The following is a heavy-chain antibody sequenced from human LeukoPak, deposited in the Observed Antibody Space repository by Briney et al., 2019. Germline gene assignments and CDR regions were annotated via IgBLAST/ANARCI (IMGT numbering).Heavy chain of an antibody. Sequence: ASVKVSCKASGYTFTGYFMRWVRQAPGQGLEWMGIINPSGGSTSYAQKFQGRVTMTRDTSTSTVYMELSSLRSEDTAVYYCARPLGGDPHDAFDIWGQGTMVTVSS. CDR1: GYTFTGYF. D-gene: IGHD3-16*01. V-gene: IGHV1-46*01. CDR2: INPSGGST. CDR3: ARPLGGDPHDAFDI. J-gene: IGHJ3*02.